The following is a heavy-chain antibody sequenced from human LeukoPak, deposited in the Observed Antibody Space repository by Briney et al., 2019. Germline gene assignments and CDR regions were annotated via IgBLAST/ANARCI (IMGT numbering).Heavy chain of an antibody. CDR1: GFTFSFYS. D-gene: IGHD1-26*01. CDR3: ARDGGSVGTTAVSFDY. V-gene: IGHV3-21*01. Sequence: GGSLRLSCAASGFTFSFYSMNWVRQAPGKGLEWLSSISGTTTYIYYADSVKGRFTISRDNAKNSLFLEMSSLRAEDTAVYYCARDGGSVGTTAVSFDYWGRGTLVTVSS. J-gene: IGHJ4*02. CDR2: ISGTTTYI.